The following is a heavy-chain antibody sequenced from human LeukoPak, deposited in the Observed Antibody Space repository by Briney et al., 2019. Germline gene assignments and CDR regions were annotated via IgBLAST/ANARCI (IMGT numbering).Heavy chain of an antibody. CDR2: IYNTGTT. J-gene: IGHJ4*02. CDR1: GGSISSSY. V-gene: IGHV4-59*08. Sequence: PSETLSLTCNVSGGSISSSYWSWIRQPPGKGLEWVGYIYNTGTTNYNPSLNSRVTISVDTSKNQLSLRLSSVTAADTAVYYCARHEPPGARRHLDYWGQRTLVTVSS. D-gene: IGHD1-14*01. CDR3: ARHEPPGARRHLDY.